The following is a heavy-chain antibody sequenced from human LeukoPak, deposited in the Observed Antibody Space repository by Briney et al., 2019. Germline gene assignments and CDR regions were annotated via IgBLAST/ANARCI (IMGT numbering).Heavy chain of an antibody. CDR2: IYYSGST. D-gene: IGHD3-22*01. Sequence: SQTLSLTCTVSGGSISSGGYYWSWIRQHPGTGLEWIGYIYYSGSTYYNPSLKSRVTISVDTSKNQFSLKLSSVTAADTAVYYCARTASSGYYGLNSVFDYWGQGTLVTVSS. V-gene: IGHV4-31*03. CDR1: GGSISSGGYY. CDR3: ARTASSGYYGLNSVFDY. J-gene: IGHJ4*02.